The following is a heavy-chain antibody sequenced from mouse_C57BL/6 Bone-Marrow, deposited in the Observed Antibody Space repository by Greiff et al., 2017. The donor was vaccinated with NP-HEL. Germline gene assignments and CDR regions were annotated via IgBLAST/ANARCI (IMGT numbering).Heavy chain of an antibody. CDR2: ISNGGGST. J-gene: IGHJ3*01. Sequence: DVKLVESGGGLVQPGGSLKLSCAASGFTFSDYYMYWVRQTPEKRLEWVAYISNGGGSTYYPDTVKGRFTISRDNAKNTLYLQMSRLKSEDTAMYYCARRQLTWFAYWGQGTLVTVSA. D-gene: IGHD3-2*02. CDR1: GFTFSDYY. V-gene: IGHV5-12*01. CDR3: ARRQLTWFAY.